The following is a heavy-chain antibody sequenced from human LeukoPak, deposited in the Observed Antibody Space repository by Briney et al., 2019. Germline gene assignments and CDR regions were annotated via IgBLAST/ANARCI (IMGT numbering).Heavy chain of an antibody. J-gene: IGHJ3*02. D-gene: IGHD2-21*01. CDR2: ISSSSSYI. V-gene: IGHV3-21*01. Sequence: PGGSLRLSCAASGFTFSSYSMNWVRQAPGKGLEWVSSISSSSSYIYYADSVKGRFTISRDNAKNSLYLQMNSLRAEDTAVYYCARSGDPSRHDAFDIWGQGTMVTVSS. CDR1: GFTFSSYS. CDR3: ARSGDPSRHDAFDI.